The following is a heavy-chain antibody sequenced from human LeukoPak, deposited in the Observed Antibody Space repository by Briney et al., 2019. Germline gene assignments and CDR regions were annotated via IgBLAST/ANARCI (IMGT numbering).Heavy chain of an antibody. Sequence: GESLQISCKGSGYSFTSYWIGWVRQMPGKGLEWMGIIYPGDSDTRYSPSFQGQVTISADKSISTAYLQWSSLKASDTAMYYCARHLTPGQWLVPIDYWGQGTLVTVSS. D-gene: IGHD6-19*01. CDR2: IYPGDSDT. V-gene: IGHV5-51*01. CDR1: GYSFTSYW. J-gene: IGHJ4*02. CDR3: ARHLTPGQWLVPIDY.